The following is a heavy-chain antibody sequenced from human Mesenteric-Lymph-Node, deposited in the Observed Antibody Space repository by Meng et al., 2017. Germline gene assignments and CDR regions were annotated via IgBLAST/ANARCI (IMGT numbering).Heavy chain of an antibody. J-gene: IGHJ3*02. V-gene: IGHV3-43D*03. Sequence: GESLKISCAASGFTFGDYAMHWVRQAPGKGLEWVSLISWDGGSTYYADSVKGRFTISRDNSKNSLYLQMNSLRAEDTALYYCAKDIGIAVAGTTGAFDIWGQGTMVTVSS. D-gene: IGHD6-19*01. CDR1: GFTFGDYA. CDR3: AKDIGIAVAGTTGAFDI. CDR2: ISWDGGST.